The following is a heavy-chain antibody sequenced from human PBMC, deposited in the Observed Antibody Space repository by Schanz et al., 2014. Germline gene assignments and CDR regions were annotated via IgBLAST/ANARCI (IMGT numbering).Heavy chain of an antibody. CDR2: ISSSSSTI. Sequence: VQLVESGGGVVQPGRSLRLSCAASGFTFSKYGVHWVRQAPGKGLEWVSYISSSSSTIYYADSVKGRFTISRDNAKNSLYLQMSSLRAEDTGVYYCAKVAPAATYLDSWGLGTLVTVSS. J-gene: IGHJ4*02. CDR1: GFTFSKYG. CDR3: AKVAPAATYLDS. V-gene: IGHV3-48*01. D-gene: IGHD2-2*01.